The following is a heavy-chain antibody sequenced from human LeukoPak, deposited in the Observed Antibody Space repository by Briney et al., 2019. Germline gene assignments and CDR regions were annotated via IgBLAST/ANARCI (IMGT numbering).Heavy chain of an antibody. Sequence: GGSLRLSCAASGFTFSSYELYWVPQAPGKGLEWISYISSSSTIIKYADSVRGRFTISRDDARESLYLQMSSLRADDTAIYYCGASRQYVGAFDIWGQGTLVTVSS. CDR3: GASRQYVGAFDI. J-gene: IGHJ3*02. D-gene: IGHD3-16*01. V-gene: IGHV3-48*03. CDR2: ISSSSTII. CDR1: GFTFSSYE.